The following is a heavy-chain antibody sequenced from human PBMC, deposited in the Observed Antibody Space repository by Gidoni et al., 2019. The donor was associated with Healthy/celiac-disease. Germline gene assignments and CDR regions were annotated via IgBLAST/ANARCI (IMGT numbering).Heavy chain of an antibody. CDR3: ERVYSSSWSNWFDP. J-gene: IGHJ5*02. Sequence: QVQLQESGPGLVKPSETLSLPCTVSGCSISSYYWSGIRQPPTKGLEWIGYIYYSGSTNYNPSLKSRVTISVDTSKNQFSRKLSSVTAADTAVYYCERVYSSSWSNWFDPWGQGTLVTVSS. CDR1: GCSISSYY. D-gene: IGHD6-13*01. V-gene: IGHV4-59*01. CDR2: IYYSGST.